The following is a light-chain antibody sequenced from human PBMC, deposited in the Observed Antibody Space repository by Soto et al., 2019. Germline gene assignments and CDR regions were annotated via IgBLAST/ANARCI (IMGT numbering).Light chain of an antibody. Sequence: QSVLTQPPSFSAPPGQKVTISCSGSNSNIGNNFVSWYQQLPGTVPKLLIYANNERPSGIPDRFSASKSGASATLAITGLQTGDEAAYYCISYTGSSTSYVFGTGTKLTVL. CDR3: ISYTGSSTSYV. CDR1: NSNIGNNF. J-gene: IGLJ1*01. CDR2: ANN. V-gene: IGLV1-51*01.